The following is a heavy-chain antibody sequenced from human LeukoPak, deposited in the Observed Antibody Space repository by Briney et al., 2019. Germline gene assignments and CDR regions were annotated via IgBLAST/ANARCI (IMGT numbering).Heavy chain of an antibody. J-gene: IGHJ4*02. CDR3: ARVTTNGYFEY. D-gene: IGHD1-1*01. Sequence: PGGSLRLSCAAPGFTFNNYAMSWVRQAPGKGLEWVASIKFDESEKHYMDSVKGRFTISRDTAKNSLYLQMNSLRVEDTAVYFCARVTTNGYFEYWGQGSLVTVSP. V-gene: IGHV3-7*04. CDR2: IKFDESEK. CDR1: GFTFNNYA.